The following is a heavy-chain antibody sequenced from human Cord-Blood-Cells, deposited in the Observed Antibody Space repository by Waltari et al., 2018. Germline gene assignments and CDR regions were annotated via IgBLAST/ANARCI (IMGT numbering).Heavy chain of an antibody. Sequence: QVQLVQSGAEVKKPGASVKVSCKVSGYTLTELSMHWVRQAPGKGLEWMGGFDPEDGETIYEQKFQGRVTMTEDTSTDTAYMELSSLRSEDTAVYYCAAEYCSGGSCEYYFDYWGQGTLVTVSS. CDR2: FDPEDGET. CDR3: AAEYCSGGSCEYYFDY. CDR1: GYTLTELS. V-gene: IGHV1-24*01. D-gene: IGHD2-15*01. J-gene: IGHJ4*02.